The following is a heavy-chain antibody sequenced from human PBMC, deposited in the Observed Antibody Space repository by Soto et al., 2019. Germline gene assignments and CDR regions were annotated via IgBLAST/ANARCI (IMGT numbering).Heavy chain of an antibody. V-gene: IGHV4-31*03. CDR2: IYYSGST. CDR1: GGSISSGGYY. CDR3: ARSTPSLLWFGEFRYYFDY. J-gene: IGHJ4*02. D-gene: IGHD3-10*01. Sequence: SETLSLTCTASGGSISSGGYYWSWIRQNPGKGLEWIGYIYYSGSTYYNPSLKSRVTISVDTSKNQFSLKLSSVTAADTAVYYCARSTPSLLWFGEFRYYFDYWGQGTLVTVSS.